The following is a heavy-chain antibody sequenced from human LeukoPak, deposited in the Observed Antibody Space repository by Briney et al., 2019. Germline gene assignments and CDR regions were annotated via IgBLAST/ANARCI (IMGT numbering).Heavy chain of an antibody. CDR3: ARVRAAIRTQNRYYFDY. CDR1: GGTFSSYA. CDR2: IIPIFGTA. D-gene: IGHD1-14*01. V-gene: IGHV1-69*05. Sequence: ASVKVSCKASGGTFSSYAISRVRQAPGQGLEWMGGIIPIFGTANYAQKFQGRVTITTDESTSTAYMELSSLRSEDTAVYYCARVRAAIRTQNRYYFDYWGQGTLVTVSS. J-gene: IGHJ4*02.